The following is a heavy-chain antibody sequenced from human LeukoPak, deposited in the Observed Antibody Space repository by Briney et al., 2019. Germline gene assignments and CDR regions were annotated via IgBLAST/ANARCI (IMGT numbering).Heavy chain of an antibody. D-gene: IGHD6-13*01. CDR2: ISYDGSNK. CDR1: GFTFSSYA. CDR3: AKDLKAWLLAAAGTPGGY. J-gene: IGHJ4*02. Sequence: GGSLRLSCAASGFTFSSYAISWVRQAPGKGLEWVAVISYDGSNKYYADSVKGRFTISRDNSKNTLYLQVNSLRAEDTAVYYCAKDLKAWLLAAAGTPGGYWGQGTLVTVSS. V-gene: IGHV3-30*04.